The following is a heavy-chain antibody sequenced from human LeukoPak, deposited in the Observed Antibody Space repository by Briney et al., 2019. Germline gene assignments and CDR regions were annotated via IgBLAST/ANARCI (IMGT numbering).Heavy chain of an antibody. CDR3: ARHRITGRAFDY. J-gene: IGHJ4*02. D-gene: IGHD1-20*01. Sequence: GGSLRLSCAASGFTFSSYAMSWVRQAPGKGLEWVSAISGSANTYYTDSVKGRFTISRDNSKNTLYLQMNSFRAEDTAIYYCARHRITGRAFDYWGQGTLVTVSS. CDR1: GFTFSSYA. V-gene: IGHV3-23*01. CDR2: ISGSANT.